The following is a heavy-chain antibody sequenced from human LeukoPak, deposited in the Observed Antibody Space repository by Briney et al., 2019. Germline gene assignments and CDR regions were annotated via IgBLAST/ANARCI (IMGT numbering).Heavy chain of an antibody. CDR1: GFTFSNYA. J-gene: IGHJ4*02. Sequence: GGSLRLSCAASGFTFSNYAMNWVRLAPGKGLEWVSSISGSGGSTYYADSVKGRFTISRDNSKNSLYLQMNSLRAEDTAVYYCAKGTLGGGFSYWGQGTLITVSS. D-gene: IGHD6-25*01. CDR2: ISGSGGST. V-gene: IGHV3-23*01. CDR3: AKGTLGGGFSY.